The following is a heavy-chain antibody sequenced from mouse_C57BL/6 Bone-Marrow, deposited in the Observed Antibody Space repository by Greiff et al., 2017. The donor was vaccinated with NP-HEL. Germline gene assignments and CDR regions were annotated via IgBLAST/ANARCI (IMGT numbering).Heavy chain of an antibody. V-gene: IGHV3-3*01. CDR2: TFYSGIT. D-gene: IGHD2-14*01. CDR3: ARDGGYPYFDY. J-gene: IGHJ2*01. CDR1: GFSINSDCY. Sequence: EVQLQQSGPSLVRPSQSLSLSCTVTGFSINSDCYWIWIRQFPGNQLEYIGFTFYSGITYYNPSLESRTYITRDTSKNQFSLKLSSVTTEDTATYYCARDGGYPYFDYWGQGTTLTVSS.